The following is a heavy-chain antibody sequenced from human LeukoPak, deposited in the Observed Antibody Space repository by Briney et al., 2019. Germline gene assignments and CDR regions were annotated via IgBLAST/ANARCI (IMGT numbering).Heavy chain of an antibody. V-gene: IGHV1-69*05. J-gene: IGHJ4*02. CDR1: GGTFSSYA. CDR2: IIPIFGTA. Sequence: SVKVSCKASGGTFSSYAISWVRQAPGQGLEWMGRIIPIFGTANYAQKFQGRVTITTEESTSTAYMELSSLRSEDTAVYYCAVREAGYYYDSSGYYGYWGQGTLVTVSS. CDR3: AVREAGYYYDSSGYYGY. D-gene: IGHD3-22*01.